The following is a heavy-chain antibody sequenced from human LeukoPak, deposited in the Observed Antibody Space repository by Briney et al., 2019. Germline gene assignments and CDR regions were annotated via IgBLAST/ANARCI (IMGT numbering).Heavy chain of an antibody. D-gene: IGHD2-8*01. CDR2: MNQDGSQK. CDR3: ARDNDRKDDS. V-gene: IGHV3-7*01. CDR1: GFTFSTYW. J-gene: IGHJ4*02. Sequence: GGSLRPSCAASGFTFSTYWMTWVRQAPGKGLEWVANMNQDGSQKFYVDSVKGRFTISRDNAKNSVYLQMNNLRAEDTALYYCARDNDRKDDSWGQGTLVTVSS.